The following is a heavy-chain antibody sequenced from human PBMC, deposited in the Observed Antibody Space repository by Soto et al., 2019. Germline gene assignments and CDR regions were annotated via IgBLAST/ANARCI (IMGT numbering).Heavy chain of an antibody. J-gene: IGHJ6*02. CDR3: AKPLQQWLLQGSGVDV. Sequence: SVKVSCKASGGTFSSYAISWVRQAPGQGLEWMGGIIPIFGTANYAQKFQGRVTISRDNSRDTLYLQMNSLRVEDTAIYYCAKPLQQWLLQGSGVDVWGQGTTVTVSS. CDR2: IIPIFGTA. CDR1: GGTFSSYA. V-gene: IGHV1-69*05. D-gene: IGHD6-19*01.